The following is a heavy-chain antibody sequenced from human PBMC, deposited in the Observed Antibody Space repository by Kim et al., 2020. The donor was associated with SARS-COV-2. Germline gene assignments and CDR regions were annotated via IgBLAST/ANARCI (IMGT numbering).Heavy chain of an antibody. V-gene: IGHV3-30*02. J-gene: IGHJ4*02. CDR3: AKDTRGFGELEGLNDY. Sequence: CEKGRFTISRDNSKTTLYLQMNSLRAEDTAVYYCAKDTRGFGELEGLNDYWGQGTLVTVSS. D-gene: IGHD3-10*01.